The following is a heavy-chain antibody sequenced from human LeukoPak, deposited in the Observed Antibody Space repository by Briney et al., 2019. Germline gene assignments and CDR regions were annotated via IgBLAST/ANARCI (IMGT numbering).Heavy chain of an antibody. CDR1: GFTFGDYA. CDR3: TRIPYYYDSSGYYVDY. Sequence: GGSLRLSCTASGFTFGDYAMSWFRQAPGKGLEWVGFIRSKAYGGTTEYAASVKGRFTISRDDSKSIAYLQMNSLKTEDTAVYYCTRIPYYYDSSGYYVDYWGQGTLVTVSS. J-gene: IGHJ4*02. D-gene: IGHD3-22*01. V-gene: IGHV3-49*03. CDR2: IRSKAYGGTT.